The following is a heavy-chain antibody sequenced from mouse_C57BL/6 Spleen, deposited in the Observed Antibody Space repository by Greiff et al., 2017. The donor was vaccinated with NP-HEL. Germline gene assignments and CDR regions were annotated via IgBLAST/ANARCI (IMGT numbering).Heavy chain of an antibody. D-gene: IGHD1-1*01. V-gene: IGHV1-82*01. CDR3: ASEDYYGNWYFDV. J-gene: IGHJ1*03. CDR1: GYAFSSSW. CDR2: IYPGGGDT. Sequence: QVQLQQSGPELVKPGASVKISCKASGYAFSSSWLNWVKQRPGKGLEWIGRIYPGGGDTNYNGKFKGKATLTADTSSSTAYMQLSSLTSADSAVYFWASEDYYGNWYFDVWGTGTTVTVSS.